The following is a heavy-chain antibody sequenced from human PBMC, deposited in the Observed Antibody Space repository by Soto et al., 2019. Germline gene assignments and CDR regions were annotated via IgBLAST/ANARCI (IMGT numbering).Heavy chain of an antibody. J-gene: IGHJ6*03. CDR3: ASRRRSGDYPYYYYYTPV. V-gene: IGHV4-39*01. D-gene: IGHD4-17*01. CDR1: GGSISTSGHY. Sequence: QLQLQESGPGLVKPSETLSLTCTVSGGSISTSGHYWDWIRQPPKKGLEWIGSIFYSGSTYYNPPLKSRVTITVDTSITRFFLELGSVTAVDTAVYYCASRRRSGDYPYYYYYTPVWGKGTTVTVSS. CDR2: IFYSGST.